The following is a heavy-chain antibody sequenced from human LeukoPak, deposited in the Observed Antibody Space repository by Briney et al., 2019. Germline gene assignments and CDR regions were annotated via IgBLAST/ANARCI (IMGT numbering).Heavy chain of an antibody. CDR2: ISSSTSYI. V-gene: IGHV3-21*04. CDR1: GFIFSTYS. Sequence: GGSLRLSCAASGFIFSTYSMNWVRQAPGKGLEWVSSISSSTSYIYYADSVKGRFTISRDNAKNSLYLQMNSLRVDDTAVYYCARDYGGSSPFDYWGQGTLVTVSS. D-gene: IGHD4-23*01. J-gene: IGHJ4*02. CDR3: ARDYGGSSPFDY.